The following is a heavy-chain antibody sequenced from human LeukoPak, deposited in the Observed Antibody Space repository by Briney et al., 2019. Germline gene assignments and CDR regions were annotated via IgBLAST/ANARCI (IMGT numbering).Heavy chain of an antibody. CDR1: GESLSGFY. D-gene: IGHD6-19*01. Sequence: PSETLSLTCAVYGESLSGFYWNWIRQPPGKGLEWIGEINQSGSANYNPSLKSRVTVSVDNFKSHFSRKLTFVTAADTGVYYCARGRSSGSGHLNYWGQGTLVTVSS. J-gene: IGHJ4*02. CDR3: ARGRSSGSGHLNY. V-gene: IGHV4-34*01. CDR2: INQSGSA.